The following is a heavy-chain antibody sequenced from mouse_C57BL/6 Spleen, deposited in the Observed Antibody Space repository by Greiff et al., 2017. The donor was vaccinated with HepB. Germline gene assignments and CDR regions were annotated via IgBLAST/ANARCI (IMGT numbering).Heavy chain of an antibody. D-gene: IGHD1-1*01. CDR1: GFTFNTYA. Sequence: EVLLVESGGGLVQPKGSLKLSCAASGFTFNTYAMHWVRQAPGKGLEWVARIRSKSSNYATYYADSVKDRFTISRDDSQSMLYLQMNNLKTEDTAMYYCVRDRFITTGGLFDYWGQGTTLTVSS. J-gene: IGHJ2*01. CDR2: IRSKSSNYAT. CDR3: VRDRFITTGGLFDY. V-gene: IGHV10-3*01.